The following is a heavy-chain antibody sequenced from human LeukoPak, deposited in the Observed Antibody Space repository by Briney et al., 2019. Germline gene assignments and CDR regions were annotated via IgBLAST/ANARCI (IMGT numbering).Heavy chain of an antibody. CDR1: GGSISSYY. CDR2: IYYSGST. Sequence: SETLSLTCSVSGGSISSYYWSWIRQPPGEGLEWIGYIYYSGSTNYNPSLKSRVTISLDTSKNQISLKVSSVTAADTAVYYCARSHGLGSWYYFDYWGQGNLVTVSS. D-gene: IGHD3-10*01. CDR3: ARSHGLGSWYYFDY. V-gene: IGHV4-59*01. J-gene: IGHJ4*02.